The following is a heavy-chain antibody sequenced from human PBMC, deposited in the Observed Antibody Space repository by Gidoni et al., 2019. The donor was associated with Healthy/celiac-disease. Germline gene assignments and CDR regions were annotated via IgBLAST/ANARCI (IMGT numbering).Heavy chain of an antibody. CDR3: AREGTLGYYYYMDV. D-gene: IGHD1-7*01. V-gene: IGHV3-7*01. Sequence: EVQLVESGGGLVQPGGSLRLSCAASGFTFRSYWMSWVRQAPGKGLEWVANIKQDGSEKYYVDSVKGRFTISRDNAKNSLYLQMNSLRAEDTAVYYCAREGTLGYYYYMDVWGKGTTVTVSS. CDR2: IKQDGSEK. CDR1: GFTFRSYW. J-gene: IGHJ6*03.